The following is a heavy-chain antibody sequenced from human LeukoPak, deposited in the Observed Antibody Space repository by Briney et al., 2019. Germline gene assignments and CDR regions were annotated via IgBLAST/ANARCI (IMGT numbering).Heavy chain of an antibody. J-gene: IGHJ4*02. CDR3: ARDFAWLADY. CDR2: ISKDGSNK. Sequence: GRSLRLSCAASGFXFSRYAMHWVRQAPGKGLEWVAVISKDGSNKCYADSVKGRFTISRDNSKNTLYLQMDSLRAEDTAVYYCARDFAWLADYWGQGTLVTVSS. D-gene: IGHD6-19*01. V-gene: IGHV3-30-3*01. CDR1: GFXFSRYA.